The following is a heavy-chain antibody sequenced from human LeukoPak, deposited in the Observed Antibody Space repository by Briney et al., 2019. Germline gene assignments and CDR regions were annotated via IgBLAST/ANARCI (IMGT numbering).Heavy chain of an antibody. V-gene: IGHV3-23*01. CDR3: AKDRSMSYSGPDAFDI. Sequence: GGSLRLLCAVCGFTFRSYAMRWVRQAPGKGLEGVSDIGWRGEDTFYADSVKGRFNISRDNSKHALYLQKNSLRRAHAAVFLCAKDRSMSYSGPDAFDIWGQGKMVTVSS. CDR2: IGWRGEDT. CDR1: GFTFRSYA. J-gene: IGHJ3*02. D-gene: IGHD1-26*01.